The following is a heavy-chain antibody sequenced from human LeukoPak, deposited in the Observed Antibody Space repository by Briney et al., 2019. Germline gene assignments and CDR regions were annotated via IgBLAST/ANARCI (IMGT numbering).Heavy chain of an antibody. CDR1: GYSFTVYY. CDR3: ARDMVRGVAYNWFDP. D-gene: IGHD3-10*01. V-gene: IGHV1-2*06. CDR2: LNPHSGGT. J-gene: IGHJ5*02. Sequence: ASVKVSCKTSGYSFTVYYIHWVRQAPGQGLEWMGRLNPHSGGTDFAQNFHGRVTLTRDTSINTAYMDLSSLRSDDTAVYYCARDMVRGVAYNWFDPWGQGTLVTVSS.